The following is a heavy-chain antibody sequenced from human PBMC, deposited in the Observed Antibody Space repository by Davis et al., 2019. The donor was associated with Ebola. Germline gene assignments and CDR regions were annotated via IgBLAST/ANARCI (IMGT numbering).Heavy chain of an antibody. CDR3: ARGPTYSSSSDFYYYGMDV. J-gene: IGHJ6*02. Sequence: GESLKISCKGSGYTFTTYWIGWVRQMPGKGLEWMGIIYPGDSDTRYSPSFQGQVTISADKSISTAYVQWSSLKASDTAMYYCARGPTYSSSSDFYYYGMDVWGQGTTVTVSS. V-gene: IGHV5-51*01. CDR2: IYPGDSDT. CDR1: GYTFTTYW. D-gene: IGHD6-6*01.